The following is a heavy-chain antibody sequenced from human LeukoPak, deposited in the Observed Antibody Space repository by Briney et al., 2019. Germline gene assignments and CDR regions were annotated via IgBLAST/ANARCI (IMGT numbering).Heavy chain of an antibody. J-gene: IGHJ4*02. Sequence: GGSLRLSCAASGFTFSSYWMHWVRQAPGKGLVWVSRINSDGSSTSYADPVKGRFTISRDNAKNTRYLQMNSLRAEDTAVYYCARGIVGANSFLWGQGTLVTVSS. V-gene: IGHV3-74*01. CDR2: INSDGSST. D-gene: IGHD1-26*01. CDR1: GFTFSSYW. CDR3: ARGIVGANSFL.